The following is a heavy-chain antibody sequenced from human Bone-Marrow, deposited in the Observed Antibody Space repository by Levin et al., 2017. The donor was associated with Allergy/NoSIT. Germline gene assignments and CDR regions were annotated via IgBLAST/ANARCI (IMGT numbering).Heavy chain of an antibody. D-gene: IGHD1-14*01. J-gene: IGHJ4*02. CDR1: SEMFRNYE. CDR3: ADLYCSSGTCLFDY. Sequence: LTGGSLRLSCVGSSEMFRNYEMTWVRLFPGKGLEWISYMGARGSLSYADSVRGRFTVSRDNEKKTLYLHMNSLRVDDTALYYCADLYCSSGTCLFDYWGRGTQVSVSS. CDR2: MGARGSL. V-gene: IGHV3-48*03.